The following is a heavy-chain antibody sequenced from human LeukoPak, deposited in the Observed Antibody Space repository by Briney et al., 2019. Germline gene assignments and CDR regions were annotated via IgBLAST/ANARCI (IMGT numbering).Heavy chain of an antibody. V-gene: IGHV3-23*01. J-gene: IGHJ6*02. CDR2: ISGSGGST. CDR1: GFTFGSYA. CDR3: AKRTSDSSSWYNYYYYGMDV. Sequence: PGGSLRLSCAASGFTFGSYAMSWVRQAPGKGLEWVSAISGSGGSTYYADSVKGRFTISRDNSKNTLYLQMNSLRAEDTAVYYCAKRTSDSSSWYNYYYYGMDVWGQGTTVTVSS. D-gene: IGHD6-13*01.